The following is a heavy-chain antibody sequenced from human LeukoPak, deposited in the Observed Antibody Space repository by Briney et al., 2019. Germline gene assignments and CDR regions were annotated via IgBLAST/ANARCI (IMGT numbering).Heavy chain of an antibody. CDR1: GSTFSSYP. CDR2: ILGNGHAS. Sequence: GGSLRLSCTASGSTFSSYPMHWVRQAPGKGLEYVSAILGNGHASFYADSVKDRFTISRDNSKNTLYLQMGSLRPDDMAVYYCARDTTSGWSSDYWGQGTQVTVSS. CDR3: ARDTTSGWSSDY. V-gene: IGHV3-64*02. D-gene: IGHD6-19*01. J-gene: IGHJ4*02.